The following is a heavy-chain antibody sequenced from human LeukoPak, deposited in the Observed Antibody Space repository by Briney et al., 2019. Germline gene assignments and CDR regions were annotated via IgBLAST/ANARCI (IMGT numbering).Heavy chain of an antibody. V-gene: IGHV3-23*01. CDR3: AKGGVSMIRGAAFDS. Sequence: GGSLRLSCRVSGITFRNYDMSWVRQAPGRGLEWVSDVSGSGNSRYYLDSVEGRFTIYRDNSNSTLYLQMDSLRDEDTAVYYCAKGGVSMIRGAAFDSWGQGTQVIVSS. J-gene: IGHJ4*02. CDR1: GITFRNYD. D-gene: IGHD3-10*01. CDR2: VSGSGNSR.